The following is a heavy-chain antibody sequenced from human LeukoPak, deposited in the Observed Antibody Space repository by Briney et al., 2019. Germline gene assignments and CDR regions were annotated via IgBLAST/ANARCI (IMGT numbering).Heavy chain of an antibody. V-gene: IGHV3-23*01. J-gene: IGHJ6*02. CDR1: GFTFSNHA. D-gene: IGHD2-15*01. Sequence: PGGSLRLSCAASGFTFSNHAMNWVRQAPGKGLEWVSAISGSGATTYHADSVKGRFTMSRDNSKNTLYLQMNSLRAEDTAVYYCAREGLVLGPVRCSGGRCYQSDYYYYYGMDVWGQGTTVTVSS. CDR2: ISGSGATT. CDR3: AREGLVLGPVRCSGGRCYQSDYYYYYGMDV.